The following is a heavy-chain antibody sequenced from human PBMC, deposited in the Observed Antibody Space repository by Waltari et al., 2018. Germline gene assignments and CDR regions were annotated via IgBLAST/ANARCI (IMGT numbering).Heavy chain of an antibody. CDR2: IIPILRTT. J-gene: IGHJ5*02. V-gene: IGHV1-69*13. Sequence: QVQLVQSGAEVKKPGSSVKVYCKASGGTFSTYGISWVRQAPGQGLEWMGGIIPILRTTNYGQKFQGRVTITADESTSTAYMELSSLRSEDTAVYYCARVTDTMVQTPFDPWGQGTLVTVSS. CDR1: GGTFSTYG. CDR3: ARVTDTMVQTPFDP. D-gene: IGHD3-10*01.